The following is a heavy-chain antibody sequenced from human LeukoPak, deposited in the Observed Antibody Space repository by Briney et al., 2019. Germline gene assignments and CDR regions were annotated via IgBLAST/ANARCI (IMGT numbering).Heavy chain of an antibody. V-gene: IGHV3-49*04. CDR3: TAEVERGGSYWGGEY. D-gene: IGHD3-10*01. J-gene: IGHJ4*02. CDR1: VLNFEDYA. Sequence: GGSLTLSCTTSVLNFEDYAIHCVRHAPGKALEWFGHIASKAYGGTEELAASGKGRFSISRDDSKAIAYLQLNRLKNEDTGVYFCTAEVERGGSYWGGEYLGQGTMVVVSS. CDR2: IASKAYGGTE.